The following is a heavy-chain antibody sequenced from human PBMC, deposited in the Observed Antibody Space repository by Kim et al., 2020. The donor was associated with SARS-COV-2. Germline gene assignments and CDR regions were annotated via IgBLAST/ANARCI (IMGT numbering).Heavy chain of an antibody. CDR2: INAGNGDT. V-gene: IGHV1-3*01. CDR3: ARGAASGPYGMDF. J-gene: IGHJ6*02. D-gene: IGHD6-13*01. Sequence: ASVKVSCKASGYAFTVYAIHWVRQAPGQGLEWMGWINAGNGDTKSAQNFQGRLTITRDTTASTAYMFLTSLRSADTAVYFCARGAASGPYGMDFWGQGTTVTVSS. CDR1: GYAFTVYA.